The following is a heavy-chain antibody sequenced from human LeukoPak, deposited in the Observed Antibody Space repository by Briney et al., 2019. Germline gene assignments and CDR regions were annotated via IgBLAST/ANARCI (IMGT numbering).Heavy chain of an antibody. CDR1: GYTFTGYY. D-gene: IGHD5-18*01. CDR2: INPNSGGT. Sequence: ASVKVSCKASGYTFTGYYMHWVRQAPGQGLEGMGWINPNSGGTNYAQKFQGRVTMTRDTSISTAYMELSRLRSDDTAVYYCARDPNAMVTSLFDYWGQGTLVTVSS. V-gene: IGHV1-2*02. CDR3: ARDPNAMVTSLFDY. J-gene: IGHJ4*02.